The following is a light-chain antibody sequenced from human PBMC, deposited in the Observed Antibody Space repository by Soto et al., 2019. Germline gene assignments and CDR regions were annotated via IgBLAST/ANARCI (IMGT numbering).Light chain of an antibody. CDR1: QSVSRN. Sequence: EIVMTQSPATLSVSPGERATLSCRASQSVSRNLAWYRQKPCQAPRLLIYGASTRATGTPARFSGSGSGTDFTLTISSLQSEDFAVYDGQQYNGWPYTFGQGTNLDIK. CDR2: GAS. CDR3: QQYNGWPYT. J-gene: IGKJ2*01. V-gene: IGKV3-15*01.